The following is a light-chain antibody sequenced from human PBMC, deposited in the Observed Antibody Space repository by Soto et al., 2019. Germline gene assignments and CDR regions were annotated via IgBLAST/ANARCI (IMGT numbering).Light chain of an antibody. Sequence: DIQMTHSPSTLSASVGSRVTITCRASQTITRWMAWYQQKPGKAPKLLIYDASTLESGVPSRFSGSRSATEFTLPISNLQPPDFATYFCQQYNSFSMITFGQGTRLEI. J-gene: IGKJ5*01. V-gene: IGKV1-5*01. CDR2: DAS. CDR1: QTITRW. CDR3: QQYNSFSMIT.